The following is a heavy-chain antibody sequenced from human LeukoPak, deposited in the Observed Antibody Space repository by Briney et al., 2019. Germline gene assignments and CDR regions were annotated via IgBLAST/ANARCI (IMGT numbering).Heavy chain of an antibody. V-gene: IGHV3-23*01. CDR1: GFTFSSYW. Sequence: GGSLRLSCAASGFTFSSYWMNWARQAPGKGLEWVSAISGGGDNTYYPDSVKGRFTVSRDNSKNTLYLQMNSLRVEDTAIYYCAKEGYKYWYFDLWGRGTLVTVSS. J-gene: IGHJ2*01. CDR2: ISGGGDNT. CDR3: AKEGYKYWYFDL. D-gene: IGHD5-24*01.